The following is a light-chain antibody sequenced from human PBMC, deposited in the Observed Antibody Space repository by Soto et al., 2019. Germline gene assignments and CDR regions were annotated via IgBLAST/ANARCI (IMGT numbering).Light chain of an antibody. Sequence: DIQMTQSPSPLSASVGDRGTITCRASRTISTYLKWYQQKPGKAPKLLIYGASSLQSGVPSRFSGSGSGTDFTLTISSLQPEDFGTYYCQQSFSXPRTFGQGTKV. CDR2: GAS. CDR3: QQSFSXPRT. V-gene: IGKV1-39*01. J-gene: IGKJ1*01. CDR1: RTISTY.